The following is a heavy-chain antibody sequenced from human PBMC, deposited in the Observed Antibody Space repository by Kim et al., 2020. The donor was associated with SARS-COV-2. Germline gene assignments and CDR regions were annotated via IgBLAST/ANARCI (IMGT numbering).Heavy chain of an antibody. CDR1: GFTFSSYA. CDR3: VKGAGRTRATLFDY. Sequence: GGSLRLSCSASGFTFSSYAMHWVRQAPGKGLEYVSAISSNGGSTYYADSVKGRFTISRDNSKNTLYLQMSSLRAEDTAVYYCVKGAGRTRATLFDYWGQGTLVTVSS. CDR2: ISSNGGST. V-gene: IGHV3-64D*06. J-gene: IGHJ4*02.